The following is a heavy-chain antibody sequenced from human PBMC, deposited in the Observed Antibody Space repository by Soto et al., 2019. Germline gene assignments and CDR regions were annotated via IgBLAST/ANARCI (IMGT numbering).Heavy chain of an antibody. CDR3: ARTLPPIDY. D-gene: IGHD1-26*01. J-gene: IGHJ4*02. CDR1: GYTFTSYG. V-gene: IGHV1-18*01. CDR2: IRAYNGNT. Sequence: QVQLVQSGSEVKKPGASVKFSCKASGYTFTSYGISWVRQDPGQGLEWMVWIRAYNGNTHYAQKLQGRVTMTTDTSTSTAYMELRSLRSDDTSVYYCARTLPPIDYWGQGTLVTVSS.